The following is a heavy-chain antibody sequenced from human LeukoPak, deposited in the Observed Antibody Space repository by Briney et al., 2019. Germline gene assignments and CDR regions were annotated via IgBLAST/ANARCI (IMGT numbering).Heavy chain of an antibody. J-gene: IGHJ6*03. Sequence: ASVKVSCKASGGTFSTYAISWVRQAPGQGLEWMGGIIPIFGTANYAQKFQGRVTITADESTSTAYMELSSLRSEDTAVYYCARAGSEYYDSSGYPTGYMDVWGKGTTVTVSS. CDR1: GGTFSTYA. D-gene: IGHD3-22*01. CDR3: ARAGSEYYDSSGYPTGYMDV. V-gene: IGHV1-69*13. CDR2: IIPIFGTA.